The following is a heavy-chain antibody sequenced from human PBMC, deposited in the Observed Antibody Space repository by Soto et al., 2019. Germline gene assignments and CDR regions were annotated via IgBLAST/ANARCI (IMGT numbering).Heavy chain of an antibody. J-gene: IGHJ3*01. CDR1: EFILTDHY. CDR2: SRNKANGYTT. CDR3: VRGHKSFDV. V-gene: IGHV3-72*01. Sequence: GGSLRLSCAASEFILTDHYMDWVRQAPEKGLEWVGRSRNKANGYTTEYAASVKGRFTISRDDSENLLYLQMNSLKTDDTAVYYCVRGHKSFDVWGQGTMVTVSS.